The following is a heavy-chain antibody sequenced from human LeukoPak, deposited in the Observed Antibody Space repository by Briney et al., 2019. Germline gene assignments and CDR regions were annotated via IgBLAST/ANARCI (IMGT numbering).Heavy chain of an antibody. CDR3: ASLPAAMSFGAFDI. J-gene: IGHJ3*02. CDR1: GGTFSSYA. CDR2: IIPILGIA. Sequence: GASVKVSCKASGGTFSSYAISWVRQAPGQGLEWMGRIIPILGIANYAQKFQGRVTITADKSTSTAYMELGSLRSEDTAVYYCASLPAAMSFGAFDIWGQGTMVTVSS. V-gene: IGHV1-69*04. D-gene: IGHD2-2*01.